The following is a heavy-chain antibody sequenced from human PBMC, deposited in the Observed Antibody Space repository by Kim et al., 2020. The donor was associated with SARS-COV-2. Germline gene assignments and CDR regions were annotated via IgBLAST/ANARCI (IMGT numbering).Heavy chain of an antibody. CDR3: ARENPNFGVVIQHYGMDV. V-gene: IGHV4-34*01. CDR1: CGSFSGYY. CDR2: INHSGST. D-gene: IGHD3-3*01. J-gene: IGHJ6*02. Sequence: SETLSLTCAVYCGSFSGYYWSWIRQPPGKGLEWIGEINHSGSTNYNPSLKSRVTISVDTSKNQFSLKLSSVTAADTAVYYCARENPNFGVVIQHYGMDVWGQGTTVTVSS.